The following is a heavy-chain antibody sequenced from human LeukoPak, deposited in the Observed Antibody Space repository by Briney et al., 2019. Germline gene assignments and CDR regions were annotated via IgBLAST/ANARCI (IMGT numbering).Heavy chain of an antibody. CDR3: AKDPRTIFGVPVYFDY. V-gene: IGHV3-53*05. CDR1: GFTVSSNY. Sequence: GGSLRLSCAASGFTVSSNYMSWVRQAPGKGLEWVSVIYSGGSTYYADSVKGRFTISRDNSKNTLYLQMNSLRAEDTAVYYCAKDPRTIFGVPVYFDYWGQGTLVTVSS. J-gene: IGHJ4*02. CDR2: IYSGGST. D-gene: IGHD3-3*01.